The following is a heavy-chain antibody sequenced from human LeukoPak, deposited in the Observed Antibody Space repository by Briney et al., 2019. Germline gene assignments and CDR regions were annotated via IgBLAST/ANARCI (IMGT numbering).Heavy chain of an antibody. Sequence: GSLGLSCAASGFPFSGYGMHWVRQAPGKGLEWVAVIWYDGSNKDYADSVKGRFTISRDNSKNTVYLQMNSLRAEDTAVYYCARDVSYYYGAGSYYNLYQYGMDVWGQGTTVTVSS. V-gene: IGHV3-33*01. CDR1: GFPFSGYG. CDR3: ARDVSYYYGAGSYYNLYQYGMDV. CDR2: IWYDGSNK. D-gene: IGHD3-10*01. J-gene: IGHJ6*02.